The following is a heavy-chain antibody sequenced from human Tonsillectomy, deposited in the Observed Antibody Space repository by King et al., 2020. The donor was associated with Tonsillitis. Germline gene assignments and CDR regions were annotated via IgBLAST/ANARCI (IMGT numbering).Heavy chain of an antibody. J-gene: IGHJ4*02. CDR1: GFTFSYYG. Sequence: QLVESGGGVVQPGRSLRLSCAASGFTFSYYGMHWVRQAPGKGLEWVAIIWHDGTNKDYADSVKGRFTISRDNSKNTLYLQMNSLRAEDTAVYYCARDYCGGDCYYSDYWGQGTRVTVSS. V-gene: IGHV3-33*08. D-gene: IGHD2-21*02. CDR3: ARDYCGGDCYYSDY. CDR2: IWHDGTNK.